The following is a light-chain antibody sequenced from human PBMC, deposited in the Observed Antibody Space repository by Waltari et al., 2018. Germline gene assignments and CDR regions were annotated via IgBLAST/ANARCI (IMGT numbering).Light chain of an antibody. CDR3: SSYAGSSKGV. V-gene: IGLV2-23*02. Sequence: QSALTQPASVSGSPGQSITISCTGPSSDVGNYKRLSWYQQPPGKAPKPIIYAVSKRPSGVSDRFSGSKSGDMASLTISGLQPEDEAEYFCSSYAGSSKGVFGGGTKVTVL. J-gene: IGLJ2*01. CDR2: AVS. CDR1: SSDVGNYKR.